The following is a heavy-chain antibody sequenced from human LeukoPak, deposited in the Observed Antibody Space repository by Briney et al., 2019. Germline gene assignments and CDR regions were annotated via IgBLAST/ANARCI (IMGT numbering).Heavy chain of an antibody. CDR3: ARVGKWERPDY. J-gene: IGHJ4*02. V-gene: IGHV1-18*01. D-gene: IGHD1-26*01. CDR1: GYTFTGYG. Sequence: ASVKVSCKASGYTFTGYGVTWVRQAPGQGLEWMGWISPYDDNGNYTQKLQGRVTLTTDTSTSTAYMDLRSLRSDDTAVYYCARVGKWERPDYWGQGTLVTVSS. CDR2: ISPYDDNG.